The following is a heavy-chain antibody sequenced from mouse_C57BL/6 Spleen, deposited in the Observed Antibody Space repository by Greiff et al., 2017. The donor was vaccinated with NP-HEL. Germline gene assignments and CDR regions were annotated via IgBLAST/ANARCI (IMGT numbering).Heavy chain of an antibody. CDR3: ARFPNLDY. CDR1: GYAFSSSW. Sequence: VQLQQSGPELVKPGASVKISCKASGYAFSSSWMNWVKQRPGKGLEWIGRIYPGDGDTNYKGKFKGKATLTADKSSSTAYMQLSSLTSEDSAVYFCARFPNLDYWGQGTTLTVSS. V-gene: IGHV1-82*01. CDR2: IYPGDGDT. J-gene: IGHJ2*01.